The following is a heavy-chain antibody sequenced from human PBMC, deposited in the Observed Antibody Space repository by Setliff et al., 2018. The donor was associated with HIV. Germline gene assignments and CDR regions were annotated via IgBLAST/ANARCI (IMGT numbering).Heavy chain of an antibody. V-gene: IGHV4-38-2*02. CDR1: GYSISSGYY. Sequence: SETLSLTCTVSGYSISSGYYWDWVRQPPGKGLEWIGEIYHSGSTNYNPSLKSRVTISVDTSKSQFSLKLNSVTAADTAVYYCARDQSDWFYWGQGTLVTVSS. D-gene: IGHD3-3*01. CDR2: IYHSGST. J-gene: IGHJ4*02. CDR3: ARDQSDWFY.